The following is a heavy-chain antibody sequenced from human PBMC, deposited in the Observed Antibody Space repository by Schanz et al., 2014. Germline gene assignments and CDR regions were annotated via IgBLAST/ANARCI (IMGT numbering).Heavy chain of an antibody. V-gene: IGHV3-11*01. Sequence: QVQLVDSGGGLVKPGGSLRLSCAASGFVFGDYYMTWIRQPPGRGLEWVSYIGNGGVTIYYADSVKGRFTISRDNSKNSLYLQMNSRRAEDTAVYYCARIGGSVFDYWAQGTLVTVSS. CDR1: GFVFGDYY. CDR2: IGNGGVTI. J-gene: IGHJ4*02. D-gene: IGHD3-10*01. CDR3: ARIGGSVFDY.